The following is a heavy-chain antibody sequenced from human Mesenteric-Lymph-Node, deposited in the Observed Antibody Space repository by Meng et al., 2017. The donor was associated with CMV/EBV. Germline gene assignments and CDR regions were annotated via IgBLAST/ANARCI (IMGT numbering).Heavy chain of an antibody. J-gene: IGHJ4*02. D-gene: IGHD3-10*01. CDR1: GFTFGFYW. CDR3: ARGRYYYDSGNYYFDY. Sequence: LSLTCAASGFTFGFYWMHWVRQGPGKGLVWVSRIDSDGSSTSYADSVKGRFTISRDNARNTLYLQMNSLRAEDTAVYYCARGRYYYDSGNYYFDYWGQGTLVTVSS. V-gene: IGHV3-74*01. CDR2: IDSDGSST.